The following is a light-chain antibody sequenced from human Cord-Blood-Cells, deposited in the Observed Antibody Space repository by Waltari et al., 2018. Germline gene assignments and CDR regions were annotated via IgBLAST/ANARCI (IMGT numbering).Light chain of an antibody. V-gene: IGLV2-23*01. CDR3: CSYAGSSTVV. CDR2: EGS. CDR1: SSDVGSYYP. J-gene: IGLJ2*01. Sequence: QSALTPPASVSGSPGQAITILCTGTSSDVGSYYPVSWYQQHPGKAPKRMIYEGSKRPSGVSNRFSGSKSGNTASLTISGLQAEDEADYYCCSYAGSSTVVFGGGTKLTVL.